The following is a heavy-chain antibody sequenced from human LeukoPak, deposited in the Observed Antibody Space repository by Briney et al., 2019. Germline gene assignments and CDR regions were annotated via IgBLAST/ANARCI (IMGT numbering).Heavy chain of an antibody. CDR3: ARGYDSYAFYI. V-gene: IGHV4-59*02. D-gene: IGHD3-22*01. J-gene: IGHJ3*02. CDR1: GGSVSSYY. Sequence: SETLSLTCTVSGGSVSSYYWSWIRQPPGKGLEWIGYIYYSGSTNYNPSLKSRVTISVDTSKNQFSLKLSSVTAADTAVYYCARGYDSYAFYIWGQGTMVTVSS. CDR2: IYYSGST.